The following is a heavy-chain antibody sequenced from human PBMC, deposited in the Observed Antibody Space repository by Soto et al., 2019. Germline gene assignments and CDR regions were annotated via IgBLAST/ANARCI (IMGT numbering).Heavy chain of an antibody. CDR1: GYTFTSYG. V-gene: IGHV1-18*04. CDR3: ARVRFGSGWYPFDY. D-gene: IGHD6-19*01. Sequence: ASVKVSCNASGYTFTSYGISWGRQAPGQGLEGMGWISAYNGNTNYAQKLQGRVTMTTDTSTSTAYMELRSLRSDDTAVYYCARVRFGSGWYPFDYWGQGTLVTVSS. CDR2: ISAYNGNT. J-gene: IGHJ4*02.